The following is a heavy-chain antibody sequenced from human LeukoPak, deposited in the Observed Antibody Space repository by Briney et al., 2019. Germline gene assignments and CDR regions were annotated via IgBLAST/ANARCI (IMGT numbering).Heavy chain of an antibody. Sequence: GRSLRLSCAASGFTFSSYAMHWVRQAPGKGLEWVAVMSYDGRNEDYIDSVKGRFSISRDNSKNFLTLQMNSRRPEDTAVCYCVRGQGYGPVYNWFDPWGQGILVTVSS. D-gene: IGHD5-18*01. V-gene: IGHV3-30*04. CDR1: GFTFSSYA. J-gene: IGHJ5*02. CDR3: VRGQGYGPVYNWFDP. CDR2: MSYDGRNE.